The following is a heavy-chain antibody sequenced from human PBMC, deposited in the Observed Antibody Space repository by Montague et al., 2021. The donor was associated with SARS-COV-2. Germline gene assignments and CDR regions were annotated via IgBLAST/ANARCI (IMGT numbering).Heavy chain of an antibody. J-gene: IGHJ6*02. CDR2: INYSGST. Sequence: SETLSLTCTVAGGSISSYYWSWIWLPPGKGLEWIGYINYSGSTTYNPSLKSRVTISVDTSKNQFFLNLSSVTAADTAEYYWARNVVVHYCYGMDVWGQGTTVTVSS. CDR3: ARNVVVHYCYGMDV. CDR1: GGSISSYY. D-gene: IGHD2-15*01. V-gene: IGHV4-59*01.